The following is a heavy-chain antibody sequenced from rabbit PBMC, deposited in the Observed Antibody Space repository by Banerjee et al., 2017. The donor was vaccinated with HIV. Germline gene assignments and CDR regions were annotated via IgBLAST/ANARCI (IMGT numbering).Heavy chain of an antibody. CDR1: GIDFSGYYY. D-gene: IGHD8-1*01. Sequence: QEQLEESGGGLVKPGGTLTLTCKASGIDFSGYYYVCWVRQAPGKGLEWIACIYAGRSGTTYYASWAKGRFAISKTSSTTVTLQMTSLTAADTATYFCARNGAGSNYAFNLWGPGTLVTVS. CDR2: IYAGRSGTT. CDR3: ARNGAGSNYAFNL. J-gene: IGHJ4*01. V-gene: IGHV1S45*01.